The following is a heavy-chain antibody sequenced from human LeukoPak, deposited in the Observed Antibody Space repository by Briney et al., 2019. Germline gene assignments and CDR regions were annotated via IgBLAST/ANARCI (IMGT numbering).Heavy chain of an antibody. CDR1: GGSISSGSYY. Sequence: PSETLSLTCTVSGGSISSGSYYWSWIRQPPGKGLEWIGYIYYSGSTNYNPSLKSRVTISVDTSKNQFSLKLSSVTAADTAVYYCARESADPYYYDSSGYGWFDPWGQGTLVTVSS. J-gene: IGHJ5*02. D-gene: IGHD3-22*01. CDR3: ARESADPYYYDSSGYGWFDP. V-gene: IGHV4-61*01. CDR2: IYYSGST.